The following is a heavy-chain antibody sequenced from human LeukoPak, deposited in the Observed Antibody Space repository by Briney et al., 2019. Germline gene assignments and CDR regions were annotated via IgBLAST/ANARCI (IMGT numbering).Heavy chain of an antibody. Sequence: GASLKLSCNAYGYMFSNYDINWVRQATGQGLEWMGWMNHRSRNTGCAQKFRGRVTITRDTSITTANMELSSLRSEDTAVYYCARGPDYSNFGSAYYYYMDVWGKGTTVTVAS. J-gene: IGHJ6*03. CDR3: ARGPDYSNFGSAYYYYMDV. CDR2: MNHRSRNT. D-gene: IGHD4-11*01. CDR1: GYMFSNYD. V-gene: IGHV1-8*03.